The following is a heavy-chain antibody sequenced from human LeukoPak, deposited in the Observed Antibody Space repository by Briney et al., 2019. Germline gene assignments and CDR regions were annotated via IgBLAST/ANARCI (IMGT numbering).Heavy chain of an antibody. CDR2: IYYSGST. CDR1: GGSISSYF. CDR3: ARIDRAVAGTIDY. Sequence: SETLSLTCTVSGGSISSYFWSWIRQPPGKGLEWIGYIYYSGSTNYNPSLKSRVTMSVDTSKNQFSLKLSSVTAADTAVYYCARIDRAVAGTIDYWGQGTLVTVSS. V-gene: IGHV4-59*08. J-gene: IGHJ4*02. D-gene: IGHD6-19*01.